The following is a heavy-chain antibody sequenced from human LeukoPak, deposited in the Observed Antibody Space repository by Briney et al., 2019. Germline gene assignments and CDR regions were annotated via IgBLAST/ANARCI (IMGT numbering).Heavy chain of an antibody. J-gene: IGHJ4*02. V-gene: IGHV3-23*01. CDR1: GFTLSSCA. CDR2: INTSGSGT. CDR3: AKGVWSGGGWYVDY. Sequence: GGSLRLSCAASGFTLSSCAMHWVRQAPGKGLEWVSIINTSGSGTYYADSVKGRFTISRDNSKNTLYLQMNSLRAEDTAVYYCAKGVWSGGGWYVDYWGQGTLVTVSS. D-gene: IGHD2-15*01.